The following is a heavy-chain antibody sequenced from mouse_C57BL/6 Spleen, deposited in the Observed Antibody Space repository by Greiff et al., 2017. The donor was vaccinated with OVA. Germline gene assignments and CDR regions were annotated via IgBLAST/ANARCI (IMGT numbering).Heavy chain of an antibody. Sequence: VQLKESGAELVKPGASVKLSCTASGFNIKDYYMHWVKQRTEQGLEWIGRIDPEDGETKYAPKFQGKATIPADTSSNTAYLQLSSLTSEDTAVYYCASYYYGSSLYYAMDYWGQGTSVTVSS. J-gene: IGHJ4*01. CDR2: IDPEDGET. V-gene: IGHV14-2*01. D-gene: IGHD1-1*01. CDR3: ASYYYGSSLYYAMDY. CDR1: GFNIKDYY.